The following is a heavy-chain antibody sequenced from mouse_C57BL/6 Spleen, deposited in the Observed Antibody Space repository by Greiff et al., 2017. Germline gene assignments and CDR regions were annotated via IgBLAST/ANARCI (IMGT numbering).Heavy chain of an antibody. D-gene: IGHD2-3*01. CDR3: AIGEDGYYPFAY. Sequence: QVQLKESGPGLVEPSQRLSITCTVSGFSLNSYGVSWVRQPPGKGLEWLGVIWGDGSTNSPSALIARLSISKDNSKSQVFLKLNSLQTDDTATYYCAIGEDGYYPFAYWGQGTLVTVSA. CDR2: IWGDGST. CDR1: GFSLNSYG. V-gene: IGHV2-3*01. J-gene: IGHJ3*01.